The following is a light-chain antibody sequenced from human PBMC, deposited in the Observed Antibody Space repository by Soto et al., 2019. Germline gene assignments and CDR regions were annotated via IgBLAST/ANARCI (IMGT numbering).Light chain of an antibody. CDR2: EGN. CDR3: SSYAGINNLWV. V-gene: IGLV2-8*01. J-gene: IGLJ1*01. Sequence: QSVLTQPPSASGSPGQSVTISCTGTSSDVGGYKYVSWYQQHPGKAPKLMIFEGNTRPSGVPDRFSGSKSGNTASLTVSGLQDEDEAAYYCSSYAGINNLWVFGTGTKLTVL. CDR1: SSDVGGYKY.